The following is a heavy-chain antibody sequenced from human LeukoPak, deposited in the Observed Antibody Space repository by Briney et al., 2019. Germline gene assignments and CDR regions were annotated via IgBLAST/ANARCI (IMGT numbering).Heavy chain of an antibody. CDR3: ARGNYDSSGYYYSAFDS. V-gene: IGHV3-53*01. CDR2: IYSGGST. J-gene: IGHJ4*02. CDR1: GFTVSSNY. D-gene: IGHD3-22*01. Sequence: GGSLRLSCAASGFTVSSNYMSWVRQAPGKGLEWVSVIYSGGSTYYADSVKGRFTISRDNSKNTLYLQLNSLRAEDTAVYYCARGNYDSSGYYYSAFDSWGQGTLVTVSS.